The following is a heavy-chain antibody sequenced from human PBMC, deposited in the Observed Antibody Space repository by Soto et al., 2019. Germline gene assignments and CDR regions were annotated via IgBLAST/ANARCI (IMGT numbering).Heavy chain of an antibody. CDR3: ARAVVVVAATRYYSYGMEV. CDR1: VFTFSDYY. D-gene: IGHD2-15*01. J-gene: IGHJ6*01. Sequence: VGSLRLSCASSVFTFSDYYMSCIRHSPGKWLEWVSYISSSSSYTNYADSVKGRFTISRDNAKNSLYLQMNSLRAEDTAVYYCARAVVVVAATRYYSYGMEVLGQGTRVSLSS. V-gene: IGHV3-11*06. CDR2: ISSSSSYT.